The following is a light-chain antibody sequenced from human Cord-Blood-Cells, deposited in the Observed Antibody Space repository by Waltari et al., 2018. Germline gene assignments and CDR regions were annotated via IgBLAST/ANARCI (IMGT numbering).Light chain of an antibody. Sequence: QSALTQPASVSGSPGQSITIPCTGISSDVWSDNLFSWYQQHPGKAPKLMIYEGSTRPSGVSNRFSGSKSGNTASLTISGLQAEDEADYYCCSYAGSSTWVFGGGTKLTVL. CDR1: SSDVWSDNL. V-gene: IGLV2-23*01. J-gene: IGLJ3*02. CDR2: EGS. CDR3: CSYAGSSTWV.